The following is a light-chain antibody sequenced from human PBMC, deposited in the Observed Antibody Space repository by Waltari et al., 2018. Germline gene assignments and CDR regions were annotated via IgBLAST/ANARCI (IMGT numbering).Light chain of an antibody. CDR2: GAS. Sequence: EIVLTQSPGTLSLSPGERATLSCRASQSVSSSYLAWYQQKPGQAPRLLIYGASSRATGIPDRFSGRGSGTDFTLTISRLEPEDFAVYYCQQYGSSYTLGQGTKLEIK. J-gene: IGKJ2*01. V-gene: IGKV3-20*01. CDR1: QSVSSSY. CDR3: QQYGSSYT.